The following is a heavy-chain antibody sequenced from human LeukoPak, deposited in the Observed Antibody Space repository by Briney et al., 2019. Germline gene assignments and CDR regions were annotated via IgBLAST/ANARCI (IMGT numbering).Heavy chain of an antibody. D-gene: IGHD3-3*01. CDR2: ISSSSSYI. J-gene: IGHJ4*02. V-gene: IGHV3-21*01. Sequence: GGSLRLSCAASGFTFSSYSMNWVRQAPGKGLEWVSSISSSSSYIYYADSVKGRFTISRDNAKNSLYLQMNSLRAEDTAVYYCARDPYDFWSGVGDYWGQGTLVTVSS. CDR1: GFTFSSYS. CDR3: ARDPYDFWSGVGDY.